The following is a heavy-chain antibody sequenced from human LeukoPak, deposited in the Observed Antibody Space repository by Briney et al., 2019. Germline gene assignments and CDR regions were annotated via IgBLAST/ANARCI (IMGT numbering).Heavy chain of an antibody. Sequence: PGGSLRLSCAASGFTFSNYWMTWVRQAPGKGLEWVANIKQDGIEKYYVDSGKGRFTISRDNAKNSLFLQMDSLSAEDTAVYYCARITTRYFDYWGQGTLVTVSS. V-gene: IGHV3-7*05. CDR3: ARITTRYFDY. J-gene: IGHJ4*02. CDR1: GFTFSNYW. CDR2: IKQDGIEK. D-gene: IGHD1-1*01.